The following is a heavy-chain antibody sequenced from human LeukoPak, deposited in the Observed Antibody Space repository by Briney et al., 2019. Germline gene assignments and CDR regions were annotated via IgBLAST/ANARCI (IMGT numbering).Heavy chain of an antibody. Sequence: GVPLRLSCAVSAGTFSAYWMAWVRQSPGKGLEWVAEINEDGSVKYYVDSMKGRFTISRDNAKNSLYLQMNSLGAEDTAVYYCAKVPRDSDCYWGQGTLVTVSS. CDR1: AGTFSAYW. V-gene: IGHV3-7*01. D-gene: IGHD2-21*02. CDR2: INEDGSVK. CDR3: AKVPRDSDCY. J-gene: IGHJ4*02.